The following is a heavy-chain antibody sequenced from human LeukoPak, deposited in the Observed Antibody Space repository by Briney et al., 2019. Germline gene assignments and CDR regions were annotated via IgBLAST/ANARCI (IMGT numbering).Heavy chain of an antibody. CDR3: SWDHTGKEDI. J-gene: IGHJ3*02. CDR2: INPDGSRT. CDR1: GSTFSNYW. V-gene: IGHV3-74*01. D-gene: IGHD1-26*01. Sequence: GGSLRLSCVVSGSTFSNYWMHWVRQAPGKGLVWVSRINPDGSRTDYADSVAGRFTISRDNAKNTLYLQMNSLRVEDTAVYYCSWDHTGKEDIWGQGTMVTVSS.